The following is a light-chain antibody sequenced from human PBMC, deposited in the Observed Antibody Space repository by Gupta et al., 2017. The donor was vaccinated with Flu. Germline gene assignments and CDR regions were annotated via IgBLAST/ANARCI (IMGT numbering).Light chain of an antibody. CDR3: HQYNNWPPT. CDR2: GPS. CDR1: QSVSSN. V-gene: IGKV3-15*01. Sequence: SPGERATLSGRASQSVSSNLAWYQQRPGQAPRHLIHGPSTRATGIPARFSGRGSGTEFTLTIASLQSEDFAVYYCHQYNNWPPTFGGR. J-gene: IGKJ4*01.